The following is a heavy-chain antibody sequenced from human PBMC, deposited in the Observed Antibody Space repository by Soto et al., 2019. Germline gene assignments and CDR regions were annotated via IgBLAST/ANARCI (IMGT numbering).Heavy chain of an antibody. CDR3: ARYKVRRQLEV. J-gene: IGHJ6*01. CDR1: LYTFTNLY. CDR2: INPSGGST. Sequence: ASVXVSFKASLYTFTNLYIQLLLQAPGQGLEWMGIINPSGGSTTYPQKFQGRVTMTRDTSTSTVHMELITLRSEDTAVYYCARYKVRRQLEVWGHGTTVNV. D-gene: IGHD1-20*01. V-gene: IGHV1-46*01.